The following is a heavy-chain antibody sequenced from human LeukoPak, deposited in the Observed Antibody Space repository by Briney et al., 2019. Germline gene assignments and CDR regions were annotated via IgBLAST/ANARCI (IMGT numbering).Heavy chain of an antibody. D-gene: IGHD5-12*01. CDR2: ISSNGGSR. CDR1: GFNLSNYA. V-gene: IGHV3-64D*06. Sequence: PGGSLRLSCSASGFNLSNYAMHWVRQAPGKGLEYVSSISSNGGSRYHADSVKGRFTISRDNSKNTLYLQMSSLRVEDTAVYYCVKQGGYGPHWYFDLWGRGTLVTVSS. J-gene: IGHJ2*01. CDR3: VKQGGYGPHWYFDL.